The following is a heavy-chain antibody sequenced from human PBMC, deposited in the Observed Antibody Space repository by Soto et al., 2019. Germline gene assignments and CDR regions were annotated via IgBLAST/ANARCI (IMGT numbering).Heavy chain of an antibody. D-gene: IGHD3-10*01. CDR3: ARSHSFDGSIYHYYFDF. Sequence: SETLSITCTVSGGSISTYYWSWIRQPPGGTLEWIGYIYASGATTYNPSLESRVTMSVYMPNNEFSLELTSLTAADTAVYYCARSHSFDGSIYHYYFDFWGQGTLVTGSS. CDR1: GGSISTYY. V-gene: IGHV4-59*01. J-gene: IGHJ4*02. CDR2: IYASGAT.